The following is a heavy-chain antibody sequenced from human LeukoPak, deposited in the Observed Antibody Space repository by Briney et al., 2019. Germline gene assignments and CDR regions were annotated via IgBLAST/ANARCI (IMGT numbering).Heavy chain of an antibody. V-gene: IGHV3-48*02. D-gene: IGHD3-22*01. J-gene: IGHJ3*02. CDR1: GFTFSSHS. CDR3: ARTYYDSSGYYSAFDI. CDR2: ISSSSSII. Sequence: GGSLRLSCIVSGFTFSSHSMNWVRQAPGKGLEWVSYISSSSSIIYYADSVKGRFTISRDNVKNSLYLQMNSLRDEDTAVYYCARTYYDSSGYYSAFDIWGQGTMVTVSS.